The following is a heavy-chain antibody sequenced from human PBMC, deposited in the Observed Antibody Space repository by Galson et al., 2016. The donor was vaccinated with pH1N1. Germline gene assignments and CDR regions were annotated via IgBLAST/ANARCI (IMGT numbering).Heavy chain of an antibody. D-gene: IGHD4-17*01. J-gene: IGHJ3*02. V-gene: IGHV3-23*01. Sequence: SLRLSCAASGFTFSNYAMSWVRQAPGKGLEWISVISGSGSSTYYADSVKGRFTISRDNSKYTLFLQMNSLRVEDTAVYYCAKDRDGDYTGGDAFDIWGQGTMVTVSS. CDR2: ISGSGSST. CDR1: GFTFSNYA. CDR3: AKDRDGDYTGGDAFDI.